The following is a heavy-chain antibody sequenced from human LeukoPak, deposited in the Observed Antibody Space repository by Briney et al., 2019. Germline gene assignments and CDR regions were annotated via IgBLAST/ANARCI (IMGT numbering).Heavy chain of an antibody. CDR2: INPNSGGT. V-gene: IGHV1-2*02. D-gene: IGHD1-7*01. J-gene: IGHJ3*02. Sequence: ASVKVSCKASGYTFTSYAMHWVRQAPGQGLEWMGWINPNSGGTNYAQKFQGRVTMTRDTSISTAYMELSRLRSDDTAVYYCASLYNWNYAQAFDIWGQGTMVTVSS. CDR3: ASLYNWNYAQAFDI. CDR1: GYTFTSYA.